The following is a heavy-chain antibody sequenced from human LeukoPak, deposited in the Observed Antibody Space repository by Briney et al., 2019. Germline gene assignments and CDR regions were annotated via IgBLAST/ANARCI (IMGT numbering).Heavy chain of an antibody. Sequence: ASVKVSCKASGGTFSSYAISWVRQAPGQGLEWMGWISAYNGNTNYAQKLQGRVTMTTDTSTSTAYMELRSLRSDDTAVYYCARGVSIAAAGTVGYYYYGMDVWGQGTTVTVSS. CDR1: GGTFSSYA. D-gene: IGHD6-13*01. V-gene: IGHV1-18*01. CDR3: ARGVSIAAAGTVGYYYYGMDV. CDR2: ISAYNGNT. J-gene: IGHJ6*02.